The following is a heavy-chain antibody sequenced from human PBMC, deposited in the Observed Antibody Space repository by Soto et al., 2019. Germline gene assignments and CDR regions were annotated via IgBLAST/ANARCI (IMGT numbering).Heavy chain of an antibody. D-gene: IGHD6-6*01. CDR1: GGSISSYY. J-gene: IGHJ5*02. Sequence: SETLSLTCTVSGGSISSYYWSWIRQPPGKGLEWIGYIYYSGSTNYNPSLKSRVTISVDTSKNQFSLKLSSVTAADTAVYYCARAVDIAARRWFDHWGQGTLVTVSS. V-gene: IGHV4-59*01. CDR2: IYYSGST. CDR3: ARAVDIAARRWFDH.